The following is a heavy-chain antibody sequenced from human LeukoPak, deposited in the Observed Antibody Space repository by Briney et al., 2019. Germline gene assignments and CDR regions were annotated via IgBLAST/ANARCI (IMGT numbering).Heavy chain of an antibody. CDR2: IYYSGST. Sequence: SETLSLTCTVSGGSISSYYWSWIRQPPGKGLEWIGYIYYSGSTNYNPSLKSRVTISVDTSKNQFSLKLSSVTAADTAVYYCARDKPHYYYDSSGYYYYAFDIWGQGTMVTVSS. CDR1: GGSISSYY. J-gene: IGHJ3*02. V-gene: IGHV4-59*12. CDR3: ARDKPHYYYDSSGYYYYAFDI. D-gene: IGHD3-22*01.